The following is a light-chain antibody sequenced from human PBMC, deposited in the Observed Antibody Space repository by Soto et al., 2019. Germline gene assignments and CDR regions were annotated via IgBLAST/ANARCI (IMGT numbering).Light chain of an antibody. Sequence: EIVLTQSPATLSLSPGERATLSCRASQSVSSYLAWYQQKPGQAPRLLIYDASNRATGIPARFSGSGSGTDFSLTISSLEPEDFAVYFCQQYDTSQLAFGGGTKVDIK. CDR1: QSVSSY. V-gene: IGKV3-11*01. CDR2: DAS. CDR3: QQYDTSQLA. J-gene: IGKJ4*01.